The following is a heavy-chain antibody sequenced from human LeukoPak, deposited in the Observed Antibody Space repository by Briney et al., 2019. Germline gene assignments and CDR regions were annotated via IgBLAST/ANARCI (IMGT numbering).Heavy chain of an antibody. CDR3: ARDRGYGSGSFYWFDP. J-gene: IGHJ5*02. CDR1: GYTFTSYG. Sequence: ASVKVSCKASGYTFTSYGISWVRQAPGQGLEWMGWISAYNGNTNYAQKLQGRVTMTTDTSTSTAYMELRSLRSDDTAVYYCARDRGYGSGSFYWFDPWGQGTLVTVSS. D-gene: IGHD3-10*01. CDR2: ISAYNGNT. V-gene: IGHV1-18*01.